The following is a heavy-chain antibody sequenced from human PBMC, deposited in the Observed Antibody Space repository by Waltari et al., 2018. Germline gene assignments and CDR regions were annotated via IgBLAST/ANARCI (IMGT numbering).Heavy chain of an antibody. J-gene: IGHJ6*02. D-gene: IGHD6-13*01. V-gene: IGHV3-9*03. CDR2: IRWDSRAI. CDR3: AKGVSSWYSFGMDV. CDR1: GFSFDTFA. Sequence: EVKVLESGGGLVQPGRSLRLSCTGSGFSFDTFAMHWVRQAPGKGREWVSGIRWDSRAIGYADSVKGRFTISRDNARNSVYLQMNSLRSEDMALYYCAKGVSSWYSFGMDVWGQGTTVTVSS.